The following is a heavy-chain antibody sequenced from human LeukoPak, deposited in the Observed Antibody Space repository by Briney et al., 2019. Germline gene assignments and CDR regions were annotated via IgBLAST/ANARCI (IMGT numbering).Heavy chain of an antibody. V-gene: IGHV3-9*01. D-gene: IGHD3-22*01. Sequence: GGSLRLSCSASGFTFDDYAMHWVRQAPGKGLEWVSGISWNSGSIGYADSVKGRFTISRDNAKNSLYLQMNSLRAEDTALYYCSKRRDDTSMKIYSYYGMDVWGQGTTVTVSS. CDR3: SKRRDDTSMKIYSYYGMDV. CDR2: ISWNSGSI. CDR1: GFTFDDYA. J-gene: IGHJ6*02.